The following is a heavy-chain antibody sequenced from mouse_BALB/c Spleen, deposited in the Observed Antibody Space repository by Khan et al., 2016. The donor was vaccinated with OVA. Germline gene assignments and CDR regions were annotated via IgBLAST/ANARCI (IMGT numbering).Heavy chain of an antibody. Sequence: QVQLKESGPGLVAPSQSLSITCTISGFSLTSYGVHWVRQPPGKGLEWLVVIWSDGSTTYNSALKSRLSITKDNSKSQVFLKMNSLQIDATAMYYCARHDRYFYAMDYWGQGTSVTVSS. CDR1: GFSLTSYG. V-gene: IGHV2-6-1*01. CDR2: IWSDGST. J-gene: IGHJ4*01. CDR3: ARHDRYFYAMDY. D-gene: IGHD2-14*01.